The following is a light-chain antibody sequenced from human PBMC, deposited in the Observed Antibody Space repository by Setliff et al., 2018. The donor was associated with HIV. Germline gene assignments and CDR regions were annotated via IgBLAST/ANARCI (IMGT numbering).Light chain of an antibody. J-gene: IGLJ1*01. Sequence: QSALTQPASVSGSPGQSITISCTGTSSDVGGYNSVSWYQQHPGKAPKLMIYEVSNRPLGVSNRFSGSKSDNTASLTISGLQAEDDADYFSSSYTHRNTYGFGTGTKVTVL. CDR1: SSDVGGYNS. V-gene: IGLV2-14*01. CDR3: SSYTHRNTYG. CDR2: EVS.